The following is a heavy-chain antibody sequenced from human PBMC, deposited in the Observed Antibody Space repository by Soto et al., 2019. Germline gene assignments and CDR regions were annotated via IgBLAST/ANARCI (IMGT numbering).Heavy chain of an antibody. D-gene: IGHD1-26*01. Sequence: GGSLRLSCAASGFTFSSYAMHWVRQAPGKGLEWVAVISYDGSNKYYADSVKGRFTISRDNSKNTLYLQINSLRAEDTAIYYCASAGSVNEYMWETHFWGQGTPVTVSS. J-gene: IGHJ4*02. V-gene: IGHV3-30-3*01. CDR1: GFTFSSYA. CDR3: ASAGSVNEYMWETHF. CDR2: ISYDGSNK.